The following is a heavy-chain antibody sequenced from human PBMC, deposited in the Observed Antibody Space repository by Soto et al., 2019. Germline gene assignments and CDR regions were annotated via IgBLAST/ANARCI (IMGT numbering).Heavy chain of an antibody. CDR2: ISGYSGNA. CDR3: ATGGGALYI. J-gene: IGHJ3*02. V-gene: IGHV1-18*01. CDR1: GNIVTNYG. Sequence: QLQLVQSGAEVKKPGATVKVSCTASGNIVTNYGINWVRQAPGQGLEWMGCISGYSGNAHYSQKFQGRVTMTTDTSTTTAYMELRGLRSDDTAFYYCATGGGALYIWGQGTMVTVSS.